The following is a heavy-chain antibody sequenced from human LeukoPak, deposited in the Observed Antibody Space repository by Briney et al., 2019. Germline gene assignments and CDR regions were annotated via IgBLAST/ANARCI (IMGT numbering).Heavy chain of an antibody. CDR3: AREYSAFDY. CDR1: GDPITSHSDY. J-gene: IGHJ4*02. Sequence: PSETLSLTCTVSGDPITSHSDYKWTWIRQPPGKGLEWIGYIYDSGSTNYNPSLKSRVTISVDTSKNQFSLKLPSVTAADTAVYYCAREYSAFDYWGQGTLVTVSS. D-gene: IGHD5-12*01. CDR2: IYDSGST. V-gene: IGHV4-61*08.